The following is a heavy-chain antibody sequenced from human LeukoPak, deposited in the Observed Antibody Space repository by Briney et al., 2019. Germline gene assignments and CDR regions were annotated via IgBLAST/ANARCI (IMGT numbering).Heavy chain of an antibody. J-gene: IGHJ4*02. V-gene: IGHV3-7*01. CDR1: GFTFSGYW. D-gene: IGHD4-17*01. CDR2: INKDGSGR. Sequence: GGSLRLSCAASGFTFSGYWMSWVRQAPGKGLEWVANINKDGSGRYNVDSVKGRFTISGDNSNRSLYLQLNSLRAEDTAVYYRARESKGRSKIDYWGQGTLVTVSS. CDR3: ARESKGRSKIDY.